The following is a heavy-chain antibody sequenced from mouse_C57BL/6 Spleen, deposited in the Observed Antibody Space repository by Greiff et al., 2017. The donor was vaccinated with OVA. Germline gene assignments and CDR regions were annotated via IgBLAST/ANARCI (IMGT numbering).Heavy chain of an antibody. D-gene: IGHD2-4*01. CDR1: GYAFSSYW. CDR3: ARNYDYDDGVGAY. J-gene: IGHJ3*01. V-gene: IGHV1-80*01. Sequence: VQLQQSGAELVKPGASVKISCKASGYAFSSYWMNWVKQRPGKGLEWIGQIYPGDGDTNYNGKFKGKATLTADKSSSTAYMQLSSLTSEDSAVYFCARNYDYDDGVGAYWGQGTLVTVSA. CDR2: IYPGDGDT.